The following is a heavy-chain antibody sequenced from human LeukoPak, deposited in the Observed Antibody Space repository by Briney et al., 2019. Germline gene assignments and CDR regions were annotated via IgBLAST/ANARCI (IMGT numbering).Heavy chain of an antibody. J-gene: IGHJ4*02. CDR1: GYXFTGYY. V-gene: IGHV1-2*02. Sequence: ASVKVSCKASGYXFTGYYIHWVRQAPGQGLEWMGWINPNSGGTNYAQKFQGRVTMTRDTSISTAYMELSRLRSDDTAVYYCAREVYGGNSGDWGQGTLVTVSS. D-gene: IGHD4-23*01. CDR2: INPNSGGT. CDR3: AREVYGGNSGD.